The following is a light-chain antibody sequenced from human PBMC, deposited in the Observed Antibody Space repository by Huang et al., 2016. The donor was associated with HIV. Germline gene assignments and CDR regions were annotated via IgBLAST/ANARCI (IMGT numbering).Light chain of an antibody. V-gene: IGKV3-15*01. CDR2: GAS. CDR1: QSVSSN. Sequence: EIVMTQSPATLSVSPGERATLSCRASQSVSSNLAWYQQKPGQAPRLLIYGASTRATSIPARFSGNGSGTGFTLTISSLQSEDFAVYYCQQYNNWPLTFGGGTKVEIK. J-gene: IGKJ4*01. CDR3: QQYNNWPLT.